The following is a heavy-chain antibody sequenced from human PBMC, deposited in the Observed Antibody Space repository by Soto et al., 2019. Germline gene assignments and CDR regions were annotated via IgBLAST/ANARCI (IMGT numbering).Heavy chain of an antibody. J-gene: IGHJ5*02. D-gene: IGHD6-13*01. V-gene: IGHV1-3*01. Sequence: ASLKVSCKASGYTFTSYGIHWVRQAPGQRLEWMGWINAANGDTKYSPKFQGRVTITRDTSASTAYMELSSLRSEDTAVYYCVRRNVSATGIDWFDPWGQGTLVTVSS. CDR3: VRRNVSATGIDWFDP. CDR2: INAANGDT. CDR1: GYTFTSYG.